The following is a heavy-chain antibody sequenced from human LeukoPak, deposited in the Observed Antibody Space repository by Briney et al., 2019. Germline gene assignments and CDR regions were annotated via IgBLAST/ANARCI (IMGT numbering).Heavy chain of an antibody. J-gene: IGHJ4*02. CDR3: AADQRYAFDY. D-gene: IGHD3-9*01. CDR1: GFSFTDYP. Sequence: GGSLRLSCATSGFSFTDYPMNWVRQAPGKGLEWISNIRTTAEGAKYAYYADSVKGRVTISRDDGKNTLYLHMNSLRDDDTAVYYCAADQRYAFDYWGQGVLVTVSS. CDR2: IRTTAEGAKYA. V-gene: IGHV3-48*02.